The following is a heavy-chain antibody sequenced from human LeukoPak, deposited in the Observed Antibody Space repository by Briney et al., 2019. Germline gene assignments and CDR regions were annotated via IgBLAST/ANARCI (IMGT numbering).Heavy chain of an antibody. V-gene: IGHV3-48*01. J-gene: IGHJ3*02. D-gene: IGHD3-22*01. CDR3: ARGVYYYDSSGYYSSDAFDI. CDR1: EFTFSSYS. Sequence: PGGSLRLSCAASEFTFSSYSMNWVRQAPGKGLEWVSYITNSGNSKSYADSVKGRFTISRDNTKNSLYLQMNSLRAEDTAVYYCARGVYYYDSSGYYSSDAFDIWGQGTMVTVSS. CDR2: ITNSGNSK.